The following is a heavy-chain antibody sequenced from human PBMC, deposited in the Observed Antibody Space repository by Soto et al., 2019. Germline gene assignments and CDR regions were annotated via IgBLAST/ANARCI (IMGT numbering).Heavy chain of an antibody. CDR3: ARGEGYYHEVDY. D-gene: IGHD1-26*01. CDR1: GYTLNELS. CDR2: FDPENYET. J-gene: IGHJ4*02. Sequence: ASVKVSCKVSGYTLNELSMHWVRQAPGKGLEWMGGFDPENYETIYAQKFQGRVTMTTDTSTSTAYMELRSLRSDDTAVYYCARGEGYYHEVDYWGQGTLVTVSS. V-gene: IGHV1-24*01.